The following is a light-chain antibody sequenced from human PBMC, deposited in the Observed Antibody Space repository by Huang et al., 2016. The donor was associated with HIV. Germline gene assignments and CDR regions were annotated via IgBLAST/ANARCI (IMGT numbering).Light chain of an antibody. CDR2: DAS. V-gene: IGKV3-11*01. J-gene: IGKJ1*01. CDR1: QSVSSY. Sequence: EIVLTQSPATLSLSPGERATLSCRASQSVSSYLAWYQQKPGQAPRLLIYDASNSAAGSPGRFRGSGSGTHFTLTISSLEPEDFAVYYCQQRSNWQTFGQGTKVEIK. CDR3: QQRSNWQT.